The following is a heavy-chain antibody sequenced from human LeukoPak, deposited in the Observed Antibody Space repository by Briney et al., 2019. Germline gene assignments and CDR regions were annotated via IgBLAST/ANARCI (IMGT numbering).Heavy chain of an antibody. V-gene: IGHV1-2*06. CDR1: GYTFTGYY. D-gene: IGHD5-18*01. Sequence: ASVKVSCKASGYTFTGYYMHWVRQAPGQGHEWMGRINPNSGGTNYAQKFQGRVTMTRDTSISTAYMELSRLRSDDTAVYYCARRRGYSYGYVDYWGQGTLVTVSS. J-gene: IGHJ4*02. CDR2: INPNSGGT. CDR3: ARRRGYSYGYVDY.